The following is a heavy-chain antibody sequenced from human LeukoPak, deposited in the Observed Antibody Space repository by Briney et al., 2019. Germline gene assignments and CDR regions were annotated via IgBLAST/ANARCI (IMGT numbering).Heavy chain of an antibody. Sequence: SQTLSLTCTVSGDSISSGSYYWSWIRQPAGKGLEWIGRIYTSGSTNYNPSLKSRVTISVDTSKNQFSLKLSSVTAADTAVYYCARESGGSRLGGNTFDYWGQGTLVTVSS. CDR1: GDSISSGSYY. CDR2: IYTSGST. CDR3: ARESGGSRLGGNTFDY. D-gene: IGHD4-23*01. J-gene: IGHJ4*02. V-gene: IGHV4-61*02.